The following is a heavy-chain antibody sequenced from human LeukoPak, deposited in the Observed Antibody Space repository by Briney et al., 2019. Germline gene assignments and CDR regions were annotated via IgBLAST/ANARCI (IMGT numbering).Heavy chain of an antibody. Sequence: SETLSLTCTVSGGSISNYYWSWIRQPPGKGLEWIGYIHYSGSTNNNPSLKSRVTISVDTSKNQFSLKLTSVTAADTAVYYCARVQSGYRVDYWGQGTLVTVSS. CDR1: GGSISNYY. J-gene: IGHJ4*02. D-gene: IGHD5-24*01. V-gene: IGHV4-59*01. CDR3: ARVQSGYRVDY. CDR2: IHYSGST.